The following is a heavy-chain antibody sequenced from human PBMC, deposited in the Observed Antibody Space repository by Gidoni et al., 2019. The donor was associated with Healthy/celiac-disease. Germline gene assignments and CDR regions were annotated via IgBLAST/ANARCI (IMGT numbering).Heavy chain of an antibody. CDR3: AKDIFPGDDSSGWYVCMDV. CDR2: SWNSGSI. Sequence: SWNSGSIGYADTVKGRFTIPRDNAKNSLYLQMNSLRAEDTALYYCAKDIFPGDDSSGWYVCMDVWGQGTTVTVSS. J-gene: IGHJ6*02. V-gene: IGHV3-9*01. D-gene: IGHD6-19*01.